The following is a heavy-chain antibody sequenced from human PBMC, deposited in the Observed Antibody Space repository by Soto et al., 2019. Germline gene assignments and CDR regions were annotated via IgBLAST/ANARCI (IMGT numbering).Heavy chain of an antibody. CDR1: GFTFSNYE. J-gene: IGHJ4*02. Sequence: EVQLVESGGGLVQPGGSLRLSCAASGFTFSNYEWNWVRQAPGKGLEWISYISTSGDAMCYADSVKGRFAVSRDNTMNSLYLQMNSLRAEDTAAYYCARESIGCGGDCLDYWGQGTLVTVSS. D-gene: IGHD2-21*01. CDR2: ISTSGDAM. CDR3: ARESIGCGGDCLDY. V-gene: IGHV3-48*03.